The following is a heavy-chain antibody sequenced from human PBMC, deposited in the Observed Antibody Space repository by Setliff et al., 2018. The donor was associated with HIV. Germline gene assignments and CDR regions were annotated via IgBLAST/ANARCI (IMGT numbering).Heavy chain of an antibody. CDR3: ARARRGVGSSSYFDY. Sequence: ASVKVSCKASGFTLTGFFIHWVRQAPGQGLEWLGWINPNSGGSSYAQRFQGRVTMTRDTSISTAYMELNNLKFEDTAVYYCARARRGVGSSSYFDYWGQGALVTVSS. CDR2: INPNSGGS. J-gene: IGHJ4*02. D-gene: IGHD2-2*01. CDR1: GFTLTGFF. V-gene: IGHV1-2*02.